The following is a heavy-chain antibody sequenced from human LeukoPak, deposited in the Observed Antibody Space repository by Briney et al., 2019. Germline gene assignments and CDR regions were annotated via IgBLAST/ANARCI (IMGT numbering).Heavy chain of an antibody. D-gene: IGHD3-10*01. CDR2: ISYDGSNK. CDR3: AKDLSPERFGELFDY. V-gene: IGHV3-30*18. J-gene: IGHJ4*02. CDR1: GFTFSSYG. Sequence: GGSLRLSCAASGFTFSSYGMHWVRHAPGKGLEWVAVISYDGSNKYYADSVKGRFTISRDNSKNTLYLQMNSLRAEDTAVYYCAKDLSPERFGELFDYWGQGTLVTVSS.